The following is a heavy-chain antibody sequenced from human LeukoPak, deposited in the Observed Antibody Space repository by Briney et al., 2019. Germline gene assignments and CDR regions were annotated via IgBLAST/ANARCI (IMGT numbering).Heavy chain of an antibody. Sequence: GGSLRLSCAASGFTFSNYAMSWVRQAPGKGLEWVSAISGSGASTYNADSVKGRFTISRDNSKTTLYLQMNSLRAEDTAVYYCAKASASGNYYTPPDAFDIWGQGTMVTVSS. CDR2: ISGSGAST. D-gene: IGHD3-10*01. V-gene: IGHV3-23*01. CDR1: GFTFSNYA. CDR3: AKASASGNYYTPPDAFDI. J-gene: IGHJ3*02.